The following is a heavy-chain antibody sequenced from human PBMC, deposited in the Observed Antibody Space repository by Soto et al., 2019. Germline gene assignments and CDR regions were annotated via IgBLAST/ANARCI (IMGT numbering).Heavy chain of an antibody. Sequence: GASVKVACKASGYTFTSYAMHWVRLAPGQRLEWMGWINAGNGNTKYSQKFQGRVTITRDTSASTAYMELSSLRSEDTAVYYCARDQYYGSGSPYWGQGTLVTVSS. CDR2: INAGNGNT. CDR3: ARDQYYGSGSPY. V-gene: IGHV1-3*01. D-gene: IGHD3-10*01. J-gene: IGHJ4*02. CDR1: GYTFTSYA.